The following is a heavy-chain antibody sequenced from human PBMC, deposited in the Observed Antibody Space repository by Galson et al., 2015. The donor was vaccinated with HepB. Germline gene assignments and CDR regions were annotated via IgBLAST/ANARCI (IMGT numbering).Heavy chain of an antibody. CDR2: IIPIFGTA. CDR1: GGTFSSYA. Sequence: SVKVSCKASGGTFSSYAISWVRQAPGQGLEWMGGIIPIFGTANYAQKFQGRVTITADESTSTAYMELSSLRSEDTAVYYCARATGREYNWNDVGYYYGMDVWGQGTTVTVSS. CDR3: ARATGREYNWNDVGYYYGMDV. V-gene: IGHV1-69*13. J-gene: IGHJ6*02. D-gene: IGHD1-20*01.